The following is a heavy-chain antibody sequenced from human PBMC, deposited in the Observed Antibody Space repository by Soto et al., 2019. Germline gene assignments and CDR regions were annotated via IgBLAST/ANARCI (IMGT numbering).Heavy chain of an antibody. CDR1: GGTFSSYA. V-gene: IGHV1-69*01. Sequence: QVQLVQSGAEVKKPGSSVKVSCKASGGTFSSYAISWVRQAPGQGLEWMGGIIPIFGTANYAQKFQGRVTITADESTSTAYMELSSLSSEDTAVYYCARGVSDCGGDCYSAVDYWGQGTLVTVSS. D-gene: IGHD2-21*02. J-gene: IGHJ4*02. CDR3: ARGVSDCGGDCYSAVDY. CDR2: IIPIFGTA.